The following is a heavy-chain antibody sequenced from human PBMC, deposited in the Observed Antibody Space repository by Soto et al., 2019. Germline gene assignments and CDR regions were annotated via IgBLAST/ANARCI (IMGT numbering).Heavy chain of an antibody. Sequence: ASVKVSCKASGFTFSSSAVQWVRQARGQRLGWIGWIVVGSGNTNYAQKFQERVTITRDMSTSTAYMELSSLRSEDTAVYYCAAAAYCGGDCYPIYYYYGMDVWGQGTTVTVSS. D-gene: IGHD2-21*02. CDR3: AAAAYCGGDCYPIYYYYGMDV. CDR1: GFTFSSSA. V-gene: IGHV1-58*01. J-gene: IGHJ6*02. CDR2: IVVGSGNT.